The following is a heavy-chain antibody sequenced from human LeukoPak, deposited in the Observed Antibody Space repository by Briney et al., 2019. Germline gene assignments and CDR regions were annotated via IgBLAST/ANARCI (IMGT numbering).Heavy chain of an antibody. V-gene: IGHV3-30*02. D-gene: IGHD2-2*01. CDR1: GFSFSTFV. CDR3: AKDGGCSSTTCYSPYYFDY. J-gene: IGHJ4*02. CDR2: IRPDGSHI. Sequence: GGSLRLSCAASGFSFSTFVMHRVRQAPGKGLEWVAVIRPDGSHISYVDPVKGRFTISRDNSNNMLYLQMSSLRAEDTAVYYCAKDGGCSSTTCYSPYYFDYWGQGTLVTVS.